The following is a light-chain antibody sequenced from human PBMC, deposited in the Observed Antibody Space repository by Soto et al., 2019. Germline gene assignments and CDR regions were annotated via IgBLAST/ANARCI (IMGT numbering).Light chain of an antibody. CDR1: QSVNLN. V-gene: IGKV3-20*01. CDR3: QQYGSSRWT. Sequence: EIMMTQSPGTLSVSPGEGATLSCTASQSVNLNLAWYQQKPGQAPRLLIYGASSRATGIPDRFSGSGSGTDFTLTISRLEPEDFAVYYCQQYGSSRWTFGQGTKVDIK. CDR2: GAS. J-gene: IGKJ1*01.